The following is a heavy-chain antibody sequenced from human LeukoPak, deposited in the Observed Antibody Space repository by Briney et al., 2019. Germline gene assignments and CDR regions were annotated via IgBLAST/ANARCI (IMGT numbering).Heavy chain of an antibody. Sequence: GGSLRLSCAASGFTFSDYYMGWIRQAPGKGLEWVSYISSSGSTIYYADSVKGRFTISRDNAKNSLYLQMNSLRAEDTAVYYCAREYSNPFRGYYYYYYMDVWGKGTTVTVSS. CDR2: ISSSGSTI. D-gene: IGHD4-11*01. CDR3: AREYSNPFRGYYYYYYMDV. CDR1: GFTFSDYY. J-gene: IGHJ6*03. V-gene: IGHV3-11*01.